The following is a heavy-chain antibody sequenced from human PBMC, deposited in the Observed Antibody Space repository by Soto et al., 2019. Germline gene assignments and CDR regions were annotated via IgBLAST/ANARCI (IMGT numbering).Heavy chain of an antibody. V-gene: IGHV3-13*05. J-gene: IGHJ6*02. CDR2: IGGAGDP. Sequence: EVQLVESGGGLEQPGGSLRLSCAASGFTFSTYDIHWVRLAPGKGLEWVSTIGGAGDPSYAASVKGRFTISRENGENSLYLQMNSLRDGDTAVYYCARSTTGRPMDVWGQGTTVTVS. D-gene: IGHD1-1*01. CDR1: GFTFSTYD. CDR3: ARSTTGRPMDV.